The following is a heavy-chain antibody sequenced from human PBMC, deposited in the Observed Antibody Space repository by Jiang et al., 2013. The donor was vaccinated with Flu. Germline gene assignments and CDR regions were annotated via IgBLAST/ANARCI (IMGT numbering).Heavy chain of an antibody. Sequence: GAEVKKPGASVKVSCKASGYTFISYYMHWVRQAPGQGLEWMGIINPSGGSTSYAQKFQGRVTMTRDTSTSTVYMELSSLRSEDTAVYYCVAYSNGWSEDYWGQGTLVTVSS. D-gene: IGHD6-19*01. J-gene: IGHJ4*02. V-gene: IGHV1-46*01. CDR2: INPSGGST. CDR1: GYTFISYY. CDR3: VAYSNGWSEDY.